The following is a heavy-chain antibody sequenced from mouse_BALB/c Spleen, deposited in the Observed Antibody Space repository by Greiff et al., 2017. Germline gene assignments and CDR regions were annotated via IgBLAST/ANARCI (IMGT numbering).Heavy chain of an antibody. J-gene: IGHJ4*01. Sequence: EVQRVESGGGLVKPGGSLKLSCAASGFTFSDYYMYWVRQTPEKRLEWVATISDGGSYTYYPDSVKGRFTISRDNAKNNLYLQMSSLKSEDTAMYYCARDGGRYDGYYAMDYWGQGTLVTVSS. V-gene: IGHV5-4*02. CDR1: GFTFSDYY. CDR3: ARDGGRYDGYYAMDY. CDR2: ISDGGSYT. D-gene: IGHD2-14*01.